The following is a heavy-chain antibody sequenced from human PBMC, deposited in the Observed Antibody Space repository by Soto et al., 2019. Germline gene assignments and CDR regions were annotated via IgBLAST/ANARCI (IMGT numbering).Heavy chain of an antibody. CDR1: GDSFNSRNCS. V-gene: IGHV4-61*01. CDR2: LNYSGIV. CDR3: ARLDLTYYLDY. J-gene: IGHJ4*02. D-gene: IGHD2-2*03. Sequence: SGTLSLTCSVSGDSFNSRNCSWIWIRLPPGKGLEWIGYLNYSGIVNYNPSLNSRVTISSDTTKNQVPLKLNPVTAADTAVYYRARLDLTYYLDYWGQGTTVTVYS.